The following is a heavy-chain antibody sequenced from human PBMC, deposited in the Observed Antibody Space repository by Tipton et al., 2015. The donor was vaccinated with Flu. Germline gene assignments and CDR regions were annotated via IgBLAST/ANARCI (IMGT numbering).Heavy chain of an antibody. CDR1: GGSISGYY. V-gene: IGHV4-59*12. CDR2: IDHSGTT. CDR3: ARSVVGSGSQYPVGYYYYGMDV. Sequence: TLSLTCTVSGGSISGYYWTWIRQPPGKGLEWIGEIDHSGTTNYSPSLKSRVTISRDTSKIQFSLNMGSVTAADTAVYYCARSVVGSGSQYPVGYYYYGMDVWGQGTTVTVSS. D-gene: IGHD3-10*01. J-gene: IGHJ6*02.